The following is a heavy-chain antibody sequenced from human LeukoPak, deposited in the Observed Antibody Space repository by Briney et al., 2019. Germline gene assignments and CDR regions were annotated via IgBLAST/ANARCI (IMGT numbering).Heavy chain of an antibody. CDR1: GYLFNSRW. CDR2: IYPGDSDA. Sequence: GESLKISCKGSGYLFNSRWIAWVRQMPGKGLEWMGIIYPGDSDARYSPSFQGQVTISVDKSISTAYLQWRSLKASDTAIYYCATTSPQVWFDPWAREPWSPSPQ. V-gene: IGHV5-51*01. J-gene: IGHJ5*02. CDR3: ATTSPQVWFDP.